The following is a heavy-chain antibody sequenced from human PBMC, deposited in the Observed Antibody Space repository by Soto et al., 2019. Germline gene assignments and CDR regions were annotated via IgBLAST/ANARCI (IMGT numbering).Heavy chain of an antibody. CDR1: GYSFTGYS. CDR2: IIPNFGAA. V-gene: IGHV1-69*13. J-gene: IGHJ4*02. CDR3: ARSPITTYYYDR. Sequence: ASVKVSCKASGYSFTGYSMHWVRQAPGQGLEWMGWIIPNFGAANYAQKFQGRVTITADESTSTAYMELSSLRSEDTAVYYCARSPITTYYYDRWGQGTLVTVSS. D-gene: IGHD3-22*01.